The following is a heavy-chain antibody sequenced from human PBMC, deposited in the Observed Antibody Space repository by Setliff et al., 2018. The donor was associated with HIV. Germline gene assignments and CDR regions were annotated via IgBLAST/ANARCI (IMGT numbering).Heavy chain of an antibody. CDR2: ISGSGGST. Sequence: VGSLRLSCAASGFTFSSYAMSWVRQAPGKGLEWVSAISGSGGSTYYADSVKGRFTISRDNSKRTLYLQMNSLRAEDTAVYYCAGESSIAVAEYFQHWGQGTLVTVSS. J-gene: IGHJ1*01. V-gene: IGHV3-23*01. CDR3: AGESSIAVAEYFQH. CDR1: GFTFSSYA. D-gene: IGHD6-19*01.